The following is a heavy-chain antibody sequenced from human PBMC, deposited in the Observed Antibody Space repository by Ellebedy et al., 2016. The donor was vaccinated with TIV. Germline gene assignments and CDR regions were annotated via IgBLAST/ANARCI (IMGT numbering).Heavy chain of an antibody. CDR1: GYTFTGYY. D-gene: IGHD4-17*01. Sequence: AASVKVSCKASGYTFTGYYMHWVRQAPGQGLEWMGWINFNSGGTNYAQKFQGWLTMARDTSISTAYMELSRLRSDDTAVYYCARQFHGDYDFDHWGQGTLVTVSS. CDR3: ARQFHGDYDFDH. J-gene: IGHJ4*02. V-gene: IGHV1-2*04. CDR2: INFNSGGT.